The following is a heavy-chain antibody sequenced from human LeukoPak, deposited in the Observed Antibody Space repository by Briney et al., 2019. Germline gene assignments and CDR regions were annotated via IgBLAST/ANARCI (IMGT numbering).Heavy chain of an antibody. D-gene: IGHD4-17*01. CDR3: AKSYGYYAQGYFQH. V-gene: IGHV3-23*01. J-gene: IGHJ1*01. Sequence: PGGSLRLSCAASGFTFSSYAMSWVRQAPGKGLEWVSAISGSGGSTYYADSVKGRFTISRDNSKKTLYLQMNSLRAEDTAIYYCAKSYGYYAQGYFQHWGQGTLVTVSS. CDR1: GFTFSSYA. CDR2: ISGSGGST.